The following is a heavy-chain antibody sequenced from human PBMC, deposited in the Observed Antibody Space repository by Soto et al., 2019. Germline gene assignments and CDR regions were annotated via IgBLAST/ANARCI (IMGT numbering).Heavy chain of an antibody. CDR3: ASSVTEYSYDRLDV. CDR2: IHGGNAAT. V-gene: IGHV1-3*01. Sequence: QVQLLQSGAEVKRPGASLKVSCKPSGFRFNNYAIHWVRQAPGQRLEWMGWIHGGNAATKYSQKCQGRVTLSRDISTKTVYMDLSRLSSEDTSLDYCASSVTEYSYDRLDVWGPGTTVTVSS. CDR1: GFRFNNYA. J-gene: IGHJ6*02. D-gene: IGHD5-18*01.